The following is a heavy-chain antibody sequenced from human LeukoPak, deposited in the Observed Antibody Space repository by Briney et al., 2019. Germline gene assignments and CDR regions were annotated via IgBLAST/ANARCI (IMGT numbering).Heavy chain of an antibody. CDR2: ISGGSSGST. V-gene: IGHV3-23*01. CDR3: AKGHGRLPRVDSDY. D-gene: IGHD3-16*01. CDR1: GFTFSSYS. Sequence: PGGSLRLSCAASGFTFSSYSMNWVRQAPGKGLEWVSVISGGSSGSTYYADSVTGRFTVSRDNSKNTVDLQMNNLRVDDTAIYYCAKGHGRLPRVDSDYWGQGALVTVSS. J-gene: IGHJ4*02.